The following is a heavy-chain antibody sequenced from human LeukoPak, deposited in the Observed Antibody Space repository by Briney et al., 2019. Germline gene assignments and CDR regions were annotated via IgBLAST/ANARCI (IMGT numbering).Heavy chain of an antibody. CDR1: GGSFSGYY. CDR3: ARAHYGYGDDY. D-gene: IGHD4-17*01. V-gene: IGHV4-34*01. Sequence: SETLSLTCAVYGGSFSGYYWSWLRQPPGKGLEWIGEINHSGSTNYNPSLKSRVTISVDTSKNQFSLKLSSVTAADTAVYYCARAHYGYGDDYWGQGTLVTVSS. CDR2: INHSGST. J-gene: IGHJ4*02.